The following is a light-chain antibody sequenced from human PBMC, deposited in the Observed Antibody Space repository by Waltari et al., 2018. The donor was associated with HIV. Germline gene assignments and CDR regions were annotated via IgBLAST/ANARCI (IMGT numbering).Light chain of an antibody. CDR1: QDISNY. CDR3: QQYDNLMYT. J-gene: IGKJ2*01. Sequence: DIQMTQSPASLSASVADRVTITCQASQDISNYLNWYQQKPGKATKLLIYDASNLETGVPSRFSGSGSGTDFTFTISSLQPEDIATYYCQQYDNLMYTFGQGTKLEIK. V-gene: IGKV1-33*01. CDR2: DAS.